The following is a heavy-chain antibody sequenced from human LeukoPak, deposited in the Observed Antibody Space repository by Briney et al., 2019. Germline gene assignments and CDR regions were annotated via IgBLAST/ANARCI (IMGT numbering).Heavy chain of an antibody. Sequence: SETLSLTCTVSGGSISSSSNYCGWIRQPPGKGLEWIGSIYYSGSAYYNPSPMGRVTISVDTSKNHFSLKLSSVTAADTAMYYCARLYCSGGSCYSGIGSADSWGQGTLVTVSS. V-gene: IGHV4-39*02. D-gene: IGHD2-15*01. CDR3: ARLYCSGGSCYSGIGSADS. J-gene: IGHJ5*01. CDR1: GGSISSSSNY. CDR2: IYYSGSA.